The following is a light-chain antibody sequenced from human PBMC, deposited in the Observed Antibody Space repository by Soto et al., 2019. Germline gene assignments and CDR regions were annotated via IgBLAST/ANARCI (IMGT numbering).Light chain of an antibody. CDR1: QSVSSNY. V-gene: IGKV3-20*01. J-gene: IGKJ2*03. Sequence: ELVLTQSPGTLSLSLGDRATLSCRASQSVSSNYLAWYQQKPGQAPRLLIYGTSSRATGIPDRFSGSASGTDFTLSISRLEPEDFAVYYCQQYGNGNSPRYSFGQGTRLEIK. CDR3: QQYGNGNSPRYS. CDR2: GTS.